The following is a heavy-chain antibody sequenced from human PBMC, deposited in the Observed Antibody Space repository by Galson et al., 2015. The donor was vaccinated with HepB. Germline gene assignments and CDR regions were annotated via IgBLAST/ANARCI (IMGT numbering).Heavy chain of an antibody. CDR2: FDPEDGET. V-gene: IGHV1-24*01. CDR3: ATVYLYSSGWASFDY. D-gene: IGHD6-19*01. CDR1: GYTLTELS. Sequence: SVKVSCKVSGYTLTELSMHWVRQAPGKGLEWMGGFDPEDGETIYAQKFQGRVTMTEDTSTDTAYMELSSLRSEDTAVYYCATVYLYSSGWASFDYWGQGTLVTVSS. J-gene: IGHJ4*02.